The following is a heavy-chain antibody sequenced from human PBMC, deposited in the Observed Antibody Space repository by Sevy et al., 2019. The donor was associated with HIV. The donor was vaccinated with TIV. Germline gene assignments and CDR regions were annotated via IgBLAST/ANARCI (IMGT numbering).Heavy chain of an antibody. V-gene: IGHV1-58*02. CDR2: IVVGSGNT. CDR1: GFTFTSSA. Sequence: ASVKVSCKASGFTFTSSAMQWVRQARGQRLEWIGWIVVGSGNTNYAQKFQERVTITRDMSTSTAYMELSSLRSEDTAVYYCAAGPHSSGHLGYWGQGTLVTVSS. CDR3: AAGPHSSGHLGY. D-gene: IGHD6-19*01. J-gene: IGHJ4*02.